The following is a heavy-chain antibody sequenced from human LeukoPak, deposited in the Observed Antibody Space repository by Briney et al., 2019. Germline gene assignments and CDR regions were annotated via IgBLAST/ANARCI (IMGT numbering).Heavy chain of an antibody. CDR2: ISSSSSYI. CDR1: GFTFSSYS. CDR3: ARDWGDPGIAVLGDY. Sequence: PGGSLRLSCAASGFTFSSYSMNWVRQAPGKGLEWVSSISSSSSYIYYADSVKGRFTISRDNAKNSLYLQMHSLRAEDTAVYYCARDWGDPGIAVLGDYWGQGTLVTVSS. V-gene: IGHV3-21*01. D-gene: IGHD6-19*01. J-gene: IGHJ4*02.